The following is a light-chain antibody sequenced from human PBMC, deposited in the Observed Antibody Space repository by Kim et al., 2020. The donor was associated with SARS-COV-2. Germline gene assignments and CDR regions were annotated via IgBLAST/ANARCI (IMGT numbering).Light chain of an antibody. CDR1: NIGKEI. CDR3: HVWDSTSDRVV. Sequence: APGKTASITCGGNNIGKEIEQWYQQKPGQAPVVVVDYDSDRHAGTPERFSASASGNTATLPINRGEVGDEDDYYCHVWDSTSDRVVFGGGTQLTVL. V-gene: IGLV3-21*01. CDR2: YDS. J-gene: IGLJ2*01.